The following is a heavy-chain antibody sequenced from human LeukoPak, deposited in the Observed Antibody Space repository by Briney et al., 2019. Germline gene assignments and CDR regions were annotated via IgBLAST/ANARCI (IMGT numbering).Heavy chain of an antibody. Sequence: PSETLSLTCAVSGYSITSSSWWGWIRQPPGKGMEWIGYIYHSGTTYYNPSLQSRVTMSVDTSKNQFSLKLSSVTAVDTAVYYCARKENVYYYFDYWGQGTLVTVSS. V-gene: IGHV4-28*01. D-gene: IGHD3-10*01. CDR3: ARKENVYYYFDY. CDR1: GYSITSSSW. J-gene: IGHJ4*02. CDR2: IYHSGTT.